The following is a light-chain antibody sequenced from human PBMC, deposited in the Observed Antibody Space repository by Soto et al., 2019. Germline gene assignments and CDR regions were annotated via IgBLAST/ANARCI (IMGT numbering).Light chain of an antibody. J-gene: IGLJ2*01. CDR3: SSSAGSNNLR. CDR1: SREVGSYNS. V-gene: IGLV2-8*01. Sequence: QSVLTPPPSASGSPGQSITISCTGTSREVGSYNSVSWYQQHPGKAPKLMIFEVTKRPSGVPDRFSGSKSGNTASLTVSGLQAEEEADYYCSSSAGSNNLRVGGGTKVTV. CDR2: EVT.